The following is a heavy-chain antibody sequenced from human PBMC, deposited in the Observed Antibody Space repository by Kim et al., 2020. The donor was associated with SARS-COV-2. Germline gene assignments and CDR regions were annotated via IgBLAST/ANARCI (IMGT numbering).Heavy chain of an antibody. CDR1: GFTFSSYS. V-gene: IGHV3-21*01. CDR3: ARGENSSCYYE. CDR2: ISSSSSYI. J-gene: IGHJ4*02. Sequence: GGSLRLSCAASGFTFSSYSMNWVRQAPGKGLEWVSSISSSSSYIYYAVSVKGRFTISRDNAKNSLYLQMNSLRAEDTAVYYCARGENSSCYYEWGQGTLVTVSS. D-gene: IGHD3-22*01.